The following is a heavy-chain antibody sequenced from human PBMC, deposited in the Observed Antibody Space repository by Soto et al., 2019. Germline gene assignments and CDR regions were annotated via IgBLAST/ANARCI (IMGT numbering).Heavy chain of an antibody. CDR1: GDSITGDNW. Sequence: QVQLQESGPGLVQPSGTLSLTCAVSGDSITGDNWWSWVRQPPGKGLEWIGEIHHSGATNYNPSPNSRVTIAVDKSKNQFPLKLNPVPAADTAMFYCATQGFYRMGVWGRGTTVTVSS. J-gene: IGHJ6*02. CDR2: IHHSGAT. V-gene: IGHV4-4*02. CDR3: ATQGFYRMGV.